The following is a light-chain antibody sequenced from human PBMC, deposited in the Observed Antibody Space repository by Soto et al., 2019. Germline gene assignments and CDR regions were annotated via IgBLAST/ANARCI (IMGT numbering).Light chain of an antibody. V-gene: IGLV4-69*01. CDR3: QTWGTGAVYVV. J-gene: IGLJ2*01. CDR1: SGHSSYA. CDR2: LNSDGSH. Sequence: QSVLTQSPSASASLGASVKLTCTLSSGHSSYAIAWHQQQPEKGPRYLMKLNSDGSHSKGDGIPDRFSGSSSGAERYLTISSLQSEDEADYYCQTWGTGAVYVVFGGGTKVTVL.